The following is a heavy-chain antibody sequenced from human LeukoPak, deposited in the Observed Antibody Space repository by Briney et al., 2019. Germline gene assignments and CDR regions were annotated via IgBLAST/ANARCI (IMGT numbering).Heavy chain of an antibody. CDR1: GGSFSGYY. J-gene: IGHJ5*02. CDR3: ARVKAAAGYGWFDP. D-gene: IGHD6-13*01. V-gene: IGHV4-34*01. CDR2: INHSGST. Sequence: SETPSLTCAVYGGSFSGYYWSWIRQPPGKGLEWIGEINHSGSTNYNPSLKSRVTISVDTSKNQFSLKLSSVTAADTAVYYCARVKAAAGYGWFDPWGQGTLVTVSS.